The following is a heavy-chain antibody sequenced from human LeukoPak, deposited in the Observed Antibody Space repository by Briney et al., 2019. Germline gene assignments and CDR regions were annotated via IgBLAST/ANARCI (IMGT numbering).Heavy chain of an antibody. CDR3: ARDQFGIAAAGITDY. J-gene: IGHJ4*02. CDR1: GFTVSSNY. V-gene: IGHV3-53*01. D-gene: IGHD6-13*01. CDR2: ISSGGST. Sequence: PGGSLRLSCAASGFTVSSNYMSWVRQAPGKGLEWVSVISSGGSTYYADSVKGRFTISRDNSKNTVYLQMNSLRAEDTAVYYCARDQFGIAAAGITDYWGQGTLVTVSS.